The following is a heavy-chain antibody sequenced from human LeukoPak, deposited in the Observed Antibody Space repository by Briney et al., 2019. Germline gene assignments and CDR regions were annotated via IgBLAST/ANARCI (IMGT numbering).Heavy chain of an antibody. CDR1: GFTFSSYN. J-gene: IGHJ6*03. CDR3: ARVQSGQGYYYYYMDV. CDR2: ISSGSTYI. Sequence: GGSLRLSCAASGFTFSSYNMNWVRQAPGRGLEWVSSISSGSTYIYYADSVKGRFTISRDNAKNSLFLQMDSLRAEDTAVYYCARVQSGQGYYYYYMDVWGKGTTVTVSS. V-gene: IGHV3-21*01.